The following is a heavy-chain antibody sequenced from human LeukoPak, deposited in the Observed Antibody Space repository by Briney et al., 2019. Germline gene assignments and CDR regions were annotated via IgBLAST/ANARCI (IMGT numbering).Heavy chain of an antibody. CDR1: GYSFSTYS. J-gene: IGHJ4*02. Sequence: ASVKVSCKTSGYSFSTYSISWVRQAPGQGLEWMGWISTYNGNTNYVQKIQGRVTMTTDTSTSTAYMELRSLRSDDTAVYYCARVYSGSYGPFDYWGQGTLVTVSS. D-gene: IGHD1-26*01. CDR2: ISTYNGNT. V-gene: IGHV1-18*01. CDR3: ARVYSGSYGPFDY.